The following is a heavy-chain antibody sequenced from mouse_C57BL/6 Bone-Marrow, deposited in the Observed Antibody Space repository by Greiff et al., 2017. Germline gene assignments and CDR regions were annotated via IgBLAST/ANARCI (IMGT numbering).Heavy chain of an antibody. D-gene: IGHD2-1*01. CDR3: ARGGNYGGYYCDY. CDR2: FHPYNDDT. Sequence: VQLQQSGAELVKPGASVTMSCKASGYTFTTYPIEWMKQNHGKSIEWIGNFHPYNDDTKYNEKFKGKATLTVEKSSSTVYLELSRLTSDDSAVYYCARGGNYGGYYCDYWGQGTTLTVSS. V-gene: IGHV1-47*01. J-gene: IGHJ2*01. CDR1: GYTFTTYP.